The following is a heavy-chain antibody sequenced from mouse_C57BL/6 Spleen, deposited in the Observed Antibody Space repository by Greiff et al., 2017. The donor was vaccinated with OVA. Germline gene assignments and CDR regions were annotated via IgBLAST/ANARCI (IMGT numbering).Heavy chain of an antibody. Sequence: QVQLQQPGPELVKPGASVKMSCKASGYTFTSYWMHWVKQRPGQGLEWIGDINPSNGGTNYNEKFKSKATLTVDNSYSTAYMQLSSLTAEDSAVYCCARGGYSNYLYWYFDVWGTGTTVTVAS. J-gene: IGHJ1*03. CDR3: ARGGYSNYLYWYFDV. D-gene: IGHD2-5*01. V-gene: IGHV1-53*01. CDR2: INPSNGGT. CDR1: GYTFTSYW.